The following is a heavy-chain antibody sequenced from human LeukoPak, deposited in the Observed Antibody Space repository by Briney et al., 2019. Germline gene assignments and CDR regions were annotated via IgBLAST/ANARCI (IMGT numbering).Heavy chain of an antibody. CDR2: ISAYNGNT. Sequence: ASVKVSCKASGYTFTSYGISWVRQAPGQGLEWMGWISAYNGNTNYAQKLQGRATMTTDTSTSTAYMELRSLRSDDTAVYYCARRLPTHDYGDYEWFDPWGQGTLVTVSS. J-gene: IGHJ5*02. V-gene: IGHV1-18*01. CDR1: GYTFTSYG. D-gene: IGHD4-17*01. CDR3: ARRLPTHDYGDYEWFDP.